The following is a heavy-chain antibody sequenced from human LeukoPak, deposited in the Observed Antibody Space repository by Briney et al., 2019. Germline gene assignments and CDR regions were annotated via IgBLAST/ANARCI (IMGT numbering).Heavy chain of an antibody. CDR2: IYPGDSDT. CDR3: ARLFSSVTMIVVPHSNAFDI. CDR1: GYSFTSYW. Sequence: GESLKISCKGSGYSFTSYWIGWVRQMPGKGLEWMGIIYPGDSDTRYSPSFQGQVTISADKPISTAYLQWSSLKASDTAMYYCARLFSSVTMIVVPHSNAFDIWGQGTMVTVSS. J-gene: IGHJ3*02. V-gene: IGHV5-51*01. D-gene: IGHD3-22*01.